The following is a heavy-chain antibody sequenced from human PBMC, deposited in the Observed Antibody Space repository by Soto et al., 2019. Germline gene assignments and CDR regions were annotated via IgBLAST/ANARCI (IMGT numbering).Heavy chain of an antibody. Sequence: GGSLRLSCAASGFTVSRTYMTWVRQAPGKGLEWVSVIYSAGNTYYADSVKGRFTISRDNSRNTVYPQMNSLGAEDTAIYYCARDSRYVGDNYGLDHWGQGSLVTVSS. CDR1: GFTVSRTY. V-gene: IGHV3-53*01. CDR2: IYSAGNT. D-gene: IGHD3-16*01. CDR3: ARDSRYVGDNYGLDH. J-gene: IGHJ4*02.